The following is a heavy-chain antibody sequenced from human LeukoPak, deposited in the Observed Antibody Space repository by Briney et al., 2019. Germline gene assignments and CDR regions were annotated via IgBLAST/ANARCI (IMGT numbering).Heavy chain of an antibody. Sequence: GGSLRLSCAASGFTFSNCTMNWVRQAPGKGLEWVSSISSSISYIFYAASVKGRFTISRDNAKNSLYLQMNSLTAEDTAVYYCASSLLYRVFDYWGQGTLVTVSS. CDR1: GFTFSNCT. V-gene: IGHV3-21*01. CDR3: ASSLLYRVFDY. CDR2: ISSSISYI. J-gene: IGHJ4*02. D-gene: IGHD1-1*01.